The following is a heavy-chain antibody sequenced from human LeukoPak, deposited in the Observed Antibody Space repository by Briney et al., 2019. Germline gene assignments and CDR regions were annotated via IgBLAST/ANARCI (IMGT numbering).Heavy chain of an antibody. CDR1: GGSISGGSYY. V-gene: IGHV4-61*02. D-gene: IGHD3-10*01. CDR2: IYTSGST. Sequence: SQTLSLTCTVSGGSISGGSYYWSWIRQPAGKGLEWIGRIYTSGSTNYNPSLKSRVTISVDTSKNQFSLKLSSVTAADTAVYYCARDRITMVRGVSTYYYYYYMDVWGKGTTVTVSS. CDR3: ARDRITMVRGVSTYYYYYYMDV. J-gene: IGHJ6*03.